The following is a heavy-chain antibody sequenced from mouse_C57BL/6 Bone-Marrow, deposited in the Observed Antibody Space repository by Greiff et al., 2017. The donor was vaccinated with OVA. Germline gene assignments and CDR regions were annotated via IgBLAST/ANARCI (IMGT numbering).Heavy chain of an antibody. CDR3: ARLDAMDY. J-gene: IGHJ4*01. CDR1: GFTFSDFY. V-gene: IGHV5-12*01. Sequence: EVKLVESGGGLVQPGGSLKLSCAASGFTFSDFYMYWIRQTPEKRLEWVAYISNGGGSTYYPNTVKGRFTISRDNAKNTLYLQMSRLKSDDTAMYYCARLDAMDYWGRGTAVTVSS. CDR2: ISNGGGST.